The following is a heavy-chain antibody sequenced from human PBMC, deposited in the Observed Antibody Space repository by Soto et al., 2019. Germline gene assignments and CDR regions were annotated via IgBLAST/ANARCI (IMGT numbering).Heavy chain of an antibody. V-gene: IGHV3-23*01. Sequence: EVQLLESGGGLVQPGGSLRLSCAASGFTFNIYAMSWVRQAPGQGLEWVSGISGSGGSTYYADSVKGRFTISRDNYKNTLYLQMNSLRAEDTDVYYCAKGVVVAATPGFWFDTWGQGTLVTVSS. D-gene: IGHD2-15*01. CDR1: GFTFNIYA. CDR3: AKGVVVAATPGFWFDT. J-gene: IGHJ5*02. CDR2: ISGSGGST.